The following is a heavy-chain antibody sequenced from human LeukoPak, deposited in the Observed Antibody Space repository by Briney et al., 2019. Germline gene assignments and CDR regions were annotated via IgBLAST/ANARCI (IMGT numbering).Heavy chain of an antibody. CDR1: GYTFTSYA. V-gene: IGHV7-4-1*02. J-gene: IGHJ5*02. Sequence: ASVKVSCKASGYTFTSYAMNWVRQAPGQGLEWMGWINTNTGNPTYAQGFTGRFVLSLDTSVSTAYLQISSLKAEDTAVYYCARDRIAARPAITQYNWFDPWGQGTLVTVSS. D-gene: IGHD6-6*01. CDR3: ARDRIAARPAITQYNWFDP. CDR2: INTNTGNP.